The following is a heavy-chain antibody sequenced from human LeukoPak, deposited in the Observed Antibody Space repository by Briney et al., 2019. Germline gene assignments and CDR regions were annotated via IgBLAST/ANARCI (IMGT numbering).Heavy chain of an antibody. J-gene: IGHJ3*02. CDR3: ARMRGYCSSTSCYGNAFDI. Sequence: SQTLSLTCAISGDSVSSNSAAWNWIRQSPSRGLEWLGRTYYRSKWYNDYAVSVKSRITINPGTSKNQFSLQLNSVTPEDTAVYYCARMRGYCSSTSCYGNAFDIWGQGTMVTVSS. D-gene: IGHD2-2*01. CDR2: TYYRSKWYN. V-gene: IGHV6-1*01. CDR1: GDSVSSNSAA.